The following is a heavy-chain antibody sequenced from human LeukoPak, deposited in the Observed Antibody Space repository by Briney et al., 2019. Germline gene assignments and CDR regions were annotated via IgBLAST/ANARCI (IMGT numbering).Heavy chain of an antibody. CDR1: GFIFSHYG. CDR2: ITNRSTT. CDR3: AKDGNWARFED. D-gene: IGHD7-27*01. J-gene: IGHJ4*02. Sequence: GGSLRLSCAASGFIFSHYGMNWVGQAPGKGLEWVSGITNRSTTYYAASVKGRFTISRDNSKNRVWLQINSPTAEDTATYYCAKDGNWARFEDWGQGTLVTVSS. V-gene: IGHV3-23*01.